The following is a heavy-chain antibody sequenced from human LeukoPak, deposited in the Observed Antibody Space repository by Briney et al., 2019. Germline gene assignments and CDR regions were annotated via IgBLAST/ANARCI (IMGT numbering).Heavy chain of an antibody. J-gene: IGHJ4*02. D-gene: IGHD4-23*01. CDR2: IYYSGST. CDR3: ARFDRWSDY. CDR1: GGSISRSSYY. Sequence: PSETLSLTCTVSGGSISRSSYYWGWIRQPPGKGLEWIGSIYYSGSTYYNPSLKSRVTISVDTSKNQFSLKLSSVTAADTAVYYCARFDRWSDYWGQGTLVTVSS. V-gene: IGHV4-39*07.